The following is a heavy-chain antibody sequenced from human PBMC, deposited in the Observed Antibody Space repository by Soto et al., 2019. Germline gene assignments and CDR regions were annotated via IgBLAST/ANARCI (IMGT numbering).Heavy chain of an antibody. V-gene: IGHV1-69*13. CDR2: IIPIFGTA. D-gene: IGHD3-10*01. J-gene: IGHJ6*02. CDR1: GGTFSSYS. Sequence: SVKVSCKASGGTFSSYSISWVRQAPGQGLEWMGGIIPIFGTANYAQKFQGRVTITADESTSTAYMELSSLRSEDTAVYYCAVYYYGSGTLYYYYYGMDVWGQGTTVTVSS. CDR3: AVYYYGSGTLYYYYYGMDV.